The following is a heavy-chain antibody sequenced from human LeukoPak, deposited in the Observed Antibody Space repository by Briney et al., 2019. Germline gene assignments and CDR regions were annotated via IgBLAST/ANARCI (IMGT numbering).Heavy chain of an antibody. CDR1: GFTFSLYS. J-gene: IGHJ4*02. CDR2: ITSGSSTI. Sequence: GGSLRLSCAASGFTFSLYSMNWVRQAPGKGLEWVSYITSGSSTIYYADSVKGRFTISRDNAKNSLYLQMNSLRAEDTAVYYCARGKAAAGTIQYYFDYWGQGTLVTVSS. V-gene: IGHV3-48*01. D-gene: IGHD6-13*01. CDR3: ARGKAAAGTIQYYFDY.